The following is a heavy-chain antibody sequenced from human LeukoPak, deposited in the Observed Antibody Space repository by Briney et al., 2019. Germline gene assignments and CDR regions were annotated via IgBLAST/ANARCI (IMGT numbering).Heavy chain of an antibody. CDR1: GGSISSSNW. V-gene: IGHV4-4*02. CDR2: IYHSGST. J-gene: IGHJ3*02. Sequence: SETLSLTCAVSGGSISSSNWWSWVRQPPGKGLEWIGEIYHSGSTNYNPSLKSRVTISVDKSKNQFSLKLSSVTAADTAMYYCARGLPYSSAWPDAFDIWGQGTMVTVSS. D-gene: IGHD6-19*01. CDR3: ARGLPYSSAWPDAFDI.